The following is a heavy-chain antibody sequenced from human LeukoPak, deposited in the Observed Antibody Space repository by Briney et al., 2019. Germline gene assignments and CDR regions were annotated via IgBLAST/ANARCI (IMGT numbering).Heavy chain of an antibody. V-gene: IGHV1-24*01. CDR2: FDPEDGET. D-gene: IGHD6-13*01. CDR3: ATDRPYSSSWYRPFDY. CDR1: GYTLTELS. Sequence: GASVKVSCKVSGYTLTELSMHWVRQAPGKGLEWMGGFDPEDGETIYAQKFQGRVTMTEDTSTDTAYMELSSLRSEDTAVCYCATDRPYSSSWYRPFDYWGQGTLVTVSS. J-gene: IGHJ4*02.